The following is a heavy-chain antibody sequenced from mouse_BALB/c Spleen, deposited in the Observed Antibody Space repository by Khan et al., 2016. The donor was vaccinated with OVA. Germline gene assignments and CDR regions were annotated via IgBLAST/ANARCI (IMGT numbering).Heavy chain of an antibody. D-gene: IGHD2-3*01. CDR3: ARDDGYSLFAY. Sequence: QVRLQQSGPELVRPGVSVKISCKGSDYTFTDYPMHWVQQSHVKSLEWIGAVSTYYGNANYNQKFKGKAIMTVDKSSSTVYMELARLTSDDSAICYCARDDGYSLFAYWGQGTLVTVSA. CDR1: DYTFTDYP. CDR2: VSTYYGNA. V-gene: IGHV1S137*01. J-gene: IGHJ3*01.